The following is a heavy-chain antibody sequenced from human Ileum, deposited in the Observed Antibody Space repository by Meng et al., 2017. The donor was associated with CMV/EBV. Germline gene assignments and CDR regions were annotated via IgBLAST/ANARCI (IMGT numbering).Heavy chain of an antibody. CDR3: AGGRDYYDSSGYYYPMDNWFDP. CDR1: YY. V-gene: IGHV3-11*04. D-gene: IGHD3-22*01. J-gene: IGHJ5*02. CDR2: ISSSGSTI. Sequence: YYMSWIRQAPGKGLEWVSYISSSGSTIYYADSVKGRFTISRDNAKNSLYLQMNSLRAEDTAVYYCAGGRDYYDSSGYYYPMDNWFDPWGQGTLVTVSS.